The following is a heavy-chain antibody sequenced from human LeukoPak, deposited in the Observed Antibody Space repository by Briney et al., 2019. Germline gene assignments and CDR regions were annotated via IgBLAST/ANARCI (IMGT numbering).Heavy chain of an antibody. CDR2: IYYSGST. V-gene: IGHV4-39*07. CDR3: ASRSGSYHYYFDY. Sequence: PSETLSLTCTVSGGSISSSSYYWGWIRQPPGKGLEWIGSIYYSGSTYYNPSLKSRVTISVDTSKNQFSLKLSSVTAADTAVYYCASRSGSYHYYFDYWGQGTLVTVSS. CDR1: GGSISSSSYY. J-gene: IGHJ4*02. D-gene: IGHD1-26*01.